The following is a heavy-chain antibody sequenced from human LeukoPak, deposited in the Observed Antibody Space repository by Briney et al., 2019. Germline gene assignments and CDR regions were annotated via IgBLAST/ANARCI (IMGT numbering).Heavy chain of an antibody. CDR1: GFTFSTYG. V-gene: IGHV3-23*01. Sequence: GGSLRLSCAASGFTFSTYGMSWVRQAPGKGLEWVSAISGSGGSTYYADSVKGRFTISRDNSMNTLYLQMNSLRAEDTAIYYCAKAVITGTDPYYFDYWGQGTLVTVSS. CDR3: AKAVITGTDPYYFDY. CDR2: ISGSGGST. J-gene: IGHJ4*02. D-gene: IGHD1/OR15-1a*01.